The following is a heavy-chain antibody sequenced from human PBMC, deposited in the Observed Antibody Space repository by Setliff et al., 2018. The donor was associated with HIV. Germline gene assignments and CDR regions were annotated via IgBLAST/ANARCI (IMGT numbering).Heavy chain of an antibody. CDR3: ARGGPSSKYFDL. Sequence: PSETLSLTCIVSGGSIRSDHWSWIRKPPGKGLEWIGYISSSVNSNYNLSLKSRVTISLDTSKNHFSLQLSSLTAADTAVYYCARGGPSSKYFDLWG. D-gene: IGHD2-2*01. CDR1: GGSIRSDH. V-gene: IGHV4-59*01. CDR2: ISSSVNS. J-gene: IGHJ2*01.